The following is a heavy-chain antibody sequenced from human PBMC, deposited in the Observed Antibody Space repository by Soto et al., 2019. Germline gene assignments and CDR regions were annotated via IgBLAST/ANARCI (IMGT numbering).Heavy chain of an antibody. CDR3: ARERTFGDNKHHYMDV. V-gene: IGHV3-33*01. CDR2: IWSDGSNE. J-gene: IGHJ6*03. D-gene: IGHD3-10*01. CDR1: EFTFSRHG. Sequence: QVQLVESGGGVVQPGRSLRLSCAASEFTFSRHGMHWVRQAPGKGLQWGGVIWSDGSNEVYADSVKGRFIISRDNSKNILYLQMNRLRAEDTAVYYCARERTFGDNKHHYMDVWGTGITVTVSS.